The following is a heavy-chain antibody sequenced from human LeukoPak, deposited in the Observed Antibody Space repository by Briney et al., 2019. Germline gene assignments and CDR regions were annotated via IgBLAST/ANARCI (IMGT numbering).Heavy chain of an antibody. Sequence: PSETLSLTCSVSGYSISSGYYWGWIRQPPGKGLDWIGSIYHSGSTYYNPSLKSRVTISVDTSKNQFSLKLSSVTAADTAVYYCARRQLGRVSAAGTYYFDYWGQGTLVTVSS. J-gene: IGHJ4*02. CDR3: ARRQLGRVSAAGTYYFDY. CDR2: IYHSGST. CDR1: GYSISSGYY. V-gene: IGHV4-38-2*01. D-gene: IGHD6-13*01.